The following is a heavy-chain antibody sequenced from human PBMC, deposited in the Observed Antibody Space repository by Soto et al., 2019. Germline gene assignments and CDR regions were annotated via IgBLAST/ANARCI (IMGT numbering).Heavy chain of an antibody. V-gene: IGHV5-51*01. CDR1: GYSFTSYW. CDR3: ARQGRVGATYSYFDY. J-gene: IGHJ4*02. CDR2: IYPGDSDT. Sequence: PGESLKISCKGSGYSFTSYWIGWVRQMPGKGLEWMGIIYPGDSDTRYSPSFQGQVTISADKSISTAYLQWSSLKASDTAMYYCARQGRVGATYSYFDYWGQGTLVTVSS. D-gene: IGHD1-26*01.